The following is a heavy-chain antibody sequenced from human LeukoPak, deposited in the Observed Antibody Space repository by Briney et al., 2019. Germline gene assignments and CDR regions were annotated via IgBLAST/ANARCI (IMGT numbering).Heavy chain of an antibody. CDR3: ARDIAARPSKIPKYYYYMDV. CDR1: GGSISSHY. J-gene: IGHJ6*03. D-gene: IGHD6-6*01. CDR2: IYYSGST. V-gene: IGHV4-59*11. Sequence: SETLSLTCTVSGGSISSHYWSWIRRPPGKGLECIGYIYYSGSTNYNPSLKSRVTISVDTSKNQFSLKLSSVTAADTAVYYCARDIAARPSKIPKYYYYMDVWGKGTTVTVSS.